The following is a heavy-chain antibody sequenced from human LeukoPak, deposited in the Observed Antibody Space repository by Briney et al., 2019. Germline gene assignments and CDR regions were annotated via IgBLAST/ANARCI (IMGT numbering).Heavy chain of an antibody. J-gene: IGHJ4*02. D-gene: IGHD3-10*01. CDR2: ISWDGGST. CDR1: GFTFSSYA. CDR3: AKDFGSGSYSYDY. Sequence: GGSLRLSCAASGFTFSSYAMHWVRQAPGKGLEWVSLISWDGGSTYYADSVKGRFTISRDNSKNSLYLQMNSLRAEDTALYYCAKDFGSGSYSYDYWGQGTLVTVSS. V-gene: IGHV3-43D*03.